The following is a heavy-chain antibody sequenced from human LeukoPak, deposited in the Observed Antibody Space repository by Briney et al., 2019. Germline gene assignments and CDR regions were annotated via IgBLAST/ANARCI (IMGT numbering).Heavy chain of an antibody. CDR2: ISGSGGST. CDR1: GFTFSSYA. V-gene: IGHV3-23*01. D-gene: IGHD3-10*01. J-gene: IGHJ4*02. CDR3: ANGMVRGIINNYFDY. Sequence: GGSLRLSCAASGFTFSSYAMSWVRQAPGKGLEWVSAISGSGGSTSYADSVKGRFTISRDNSKNTLYLQMNSLRAEDTAVYFCANGMVRGIINNYFDYWGQGTLVTVSS.